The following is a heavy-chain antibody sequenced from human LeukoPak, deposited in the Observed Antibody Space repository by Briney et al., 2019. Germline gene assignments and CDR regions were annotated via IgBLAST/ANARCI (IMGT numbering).Heavy chain of an antibody. Sequence: GGSLRLSCAASGFTFSNAWMSWVRQAPGKGLEWVGRIKSKTDGGTTDYAAPVKGRFTISRDDSKNTLYLQMNSLKTEDTAVYYCTTEARRYSSSWGGYWGQGTLVTVSS. V-gene: IGHV3-15*01. D-gene: IGHD6-13*01. CDR1: GFTFSNAW. J-gene: IGHJ4*02. CDR2: IKSKTDGGTT. CDR3: TTEARRYSSSWGGY.